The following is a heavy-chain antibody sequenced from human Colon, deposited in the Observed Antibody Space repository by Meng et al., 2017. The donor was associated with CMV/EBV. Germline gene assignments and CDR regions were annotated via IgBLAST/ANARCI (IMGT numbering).Heavy chain of an antibody. V-gene: IGHV3-73*01. CDR3: TRLLDP. Sequence: KRSWTDAGISDTDATMQWVRQAAGKGMEWVGSIRNKTKNYATDLASSVKGRFTISRDDLSNTTYLQMNRLKIEDTAVYYCTRLLDPWGQGTLVTVSS. CDR1: GISDTDAT. J-gene: IGHJ5*02. CDR2: IRNKTKNYAT.